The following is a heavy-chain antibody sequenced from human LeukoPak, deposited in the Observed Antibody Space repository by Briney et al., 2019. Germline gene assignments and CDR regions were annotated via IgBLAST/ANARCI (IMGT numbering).Heavy chain of an antibody. Sequence: NSSETLSLTCTVSGGSISSYYWSWIRQPPGKGLEWIGYVDYSGSTNYNPSLKSRVTISVDTSKNQFSLKLSSVTAAGTAVYYCVREATTEYYDSSGYYRQTEVFAAWGQGTMVTVSS. CDR1: GGSISSYY. J-gene: IGHJ3*01. CDR2: VDYSGST. D-gene: IGHD3-22*01. V-gene: IGHV4-59*01. CDR3: VREATTEYYDSSGYYRQTEVFAA.